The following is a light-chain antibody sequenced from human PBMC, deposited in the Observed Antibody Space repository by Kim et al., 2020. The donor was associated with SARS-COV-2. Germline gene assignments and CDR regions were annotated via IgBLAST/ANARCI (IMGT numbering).Light chain of an antibody. CDR3: SSFSSGNTFVV. V-gene: IGLV2-14*01. Sequence: SALTQPASVSGSPGQSITISCAGTSSDIGGHDYVSWHQQYPGTAPKLIISEVTKRPSGVSSRFSGSKSGNKASLTISGLQAEDEADYYCSSFSSGNTFVVFGGGTQLTVL. CDR1: SSDIGGHDY. J-gene: IGLJ2*01. CDR2: EVT.